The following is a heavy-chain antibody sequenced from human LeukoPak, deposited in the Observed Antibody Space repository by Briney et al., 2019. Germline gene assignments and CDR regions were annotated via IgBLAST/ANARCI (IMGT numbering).Heavy chain of an antibody. V-gene: IGHV1-58*01. CDR2: IVVGSGNT. D-gene: IGHD3-9*01. CDR1: GFTFTSSA. J-gene: IGHJ5*02. CDR3: AAGAYVLRYFDWLPSSPFDP. Sequence: ASVKVSCKASGFTFTSSAVQWVRQARGQRLEWIGWIVVGSGNTNYAQKFQERVTITRDMSTSTAYTELSSLRSEDTAVYYCAAGAYVLRYFDWLPSSPFDPWGQGTLVTVSS.